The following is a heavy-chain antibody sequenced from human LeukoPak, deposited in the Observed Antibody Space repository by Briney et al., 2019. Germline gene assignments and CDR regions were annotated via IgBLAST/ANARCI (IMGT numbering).Heavy chain of an antibody. D-gene: IGHD3-10*01. V-gene: IGHV3-11*01. Sequence: PGGSLRLSCAASGFTFSDYYMSWIRQAPGKGLEWVSYISSSSGSIIYYADSVKGRFTISRDNAKNSLYLQMNSLRAEDTAVYYCARDFRSYYFDYWGQGTLVTVSS. CDR1: GFTFSDYY. CDR3: ARDFRSYYFDY. J-gene: IGHJ4*02. CDR2: ISSSSGSII.